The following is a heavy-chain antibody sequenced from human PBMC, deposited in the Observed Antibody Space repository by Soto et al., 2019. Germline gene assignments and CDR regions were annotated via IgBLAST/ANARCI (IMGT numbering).Heavy chain of an antibody. CDR1: GFSFSSYG. D-gene: IGHD3-3*01. Sequence: SMRISCEASGFSFSSYGVHWVRQAPGKGLEWVAVIWYDGTYKYYADSVKGRFTISRDTSKNTLYLQMNSLRTEDTAVYYCAIDREVTANDLTFDYWGQGALVTGSS. CDR2: IWYDGTYK. CDR3: AIDREVTANDLTFDY. V-gene: IGHV3-33*01. J-gene: IGHJ4*02.